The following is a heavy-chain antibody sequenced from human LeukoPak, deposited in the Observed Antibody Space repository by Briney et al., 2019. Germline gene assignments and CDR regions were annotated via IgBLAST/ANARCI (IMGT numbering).Heavy chain of an antibody. CDR2: IWYDGSNK. CDR1: GFIFSTYG. CDR3: ARAVGPFDF. V-gene: IGHV3-33*01. J-gene: IGHJ3*01. Sequence: GGSLRLSCAASGFIFSTYGMHWVRQAPGKRRDWVAVIWYDGSNKYYGDSVKGRFTVSRDNSRNTLYLQMNSLRAEDTAVYYCARAVGPFDFWGQGTMVTVSS.